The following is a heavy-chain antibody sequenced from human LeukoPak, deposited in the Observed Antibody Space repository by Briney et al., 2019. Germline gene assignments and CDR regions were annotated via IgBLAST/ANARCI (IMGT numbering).Heavy chain of an antibody. Sequence: ASVKVSCKASGYTFTGYYMHWVRQAPGQGLEWMGLINPHNGGTKYAQKFQGGVTMTRDTSISTAYMELSRLTSDDTAVYYCARDYGGSSGYSAYWGQGTLVTVS. J-gene: IGHJ4*02. D-gene: IGHD3-22*01. CDR2: INPHNGGT. V-gene: IGHV1-2*02. CDR1: GYTFTGYY. CDR3: ARDYGGSSGYSAY.